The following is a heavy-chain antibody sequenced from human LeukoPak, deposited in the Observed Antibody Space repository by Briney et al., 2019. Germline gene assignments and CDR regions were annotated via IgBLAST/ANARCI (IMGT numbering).Heavy chain of an antibody. D-gene: IGHD1-26*01. Sequence: SETLSLTCTVSGGSISSSSYYWGWIRQPPGKGLEWIGSIYYSGSTYYNPSLKSRVTISVDTSKNQFSLKLSSVTAADTAVYYCARGRSIVGATTLSSPFDYWGQGTLVTVSS. CDR2: IYYSGST. CDR1: GGSISSSSYY. J-gene: IGHJ4*02. CDR3: ARGRSIVGATTLSSPFDY. V-gene: IGHV4-39*07.